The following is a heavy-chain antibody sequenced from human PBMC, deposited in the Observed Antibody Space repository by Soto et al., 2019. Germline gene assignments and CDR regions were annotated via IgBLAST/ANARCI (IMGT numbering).Heavy chain of an antibody. D-gene: IGHD3-9*01. CDR2: SFSSGGT. Sequence: GSLRLSCAGFGFTLDKYTMGWVRQAPGKGLEWVAESFSSGGTQYADSVKGRFTISRDNSRNMVFLQMNGLRVEDTALYYCARDREPDGIWTFDSWGQGALVTVSS. CDR3: ARDREPDGIWTFDS. V-gene: IGHV3-53*01. CDR1: GFTLDKYT. J-gene: IGHJ4*02.